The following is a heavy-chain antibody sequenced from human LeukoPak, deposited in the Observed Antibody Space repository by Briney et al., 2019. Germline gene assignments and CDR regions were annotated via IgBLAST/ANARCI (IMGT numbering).Heavy chain of an antibody. D-gene: IGHD1-1*01. CDR1: GFTFSDYW. Sequence: PGGSLRLSCAGSGFTFSDYWMSWVRQAPGKGLEWVANIKRDGSEKYYADSVKGRFTISRDNGKKSLYLQMNGLRAEDTAVYYCARFSQLGDWGQGTLVTVSS. CDR3: ARFSQLGD. V-gene: IGHV3-7*01. J-gene: IGHJ4*02. CDR2: IKRDGSEK.